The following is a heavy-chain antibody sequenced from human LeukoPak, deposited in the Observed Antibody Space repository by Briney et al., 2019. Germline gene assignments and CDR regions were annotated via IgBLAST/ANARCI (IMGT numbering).Heavy chain of an antibody. CDR2: ISAYNGNT. CDR3: AREGVRGVINYYYYYMDV. Sequence: ASVKVSCKASGYTFTSYGISWVRQAPGQGLEWMGWISAYNGNTNYAQKLQGRVTMTTDTSTSTAYMELRSLRSDDTAVYYCAREGVRGVINYYYYYMDVWGKGTTVTISS. V-gene: IGHV1-18*01. CDR1: GYTFTSYG. J-gene: IGHJ6*03. D-gene: IGHD3-10*01.